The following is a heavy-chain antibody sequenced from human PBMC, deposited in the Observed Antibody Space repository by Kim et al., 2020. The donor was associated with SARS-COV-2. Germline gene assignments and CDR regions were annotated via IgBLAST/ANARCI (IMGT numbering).Heavy chain of an antibody. D-gene: IGHD2-15*01. CDR3: ARDLGSRVVVAAVYYFDY. V-gene: IGHV6-1*01. Sequence: KSRITINPDTSKNQFSLQLNSVTPEDTAVYYCARDLGSRVVVAAVYYFDYWGQGTLVTVSS. J-gene: IGHJ4*02.